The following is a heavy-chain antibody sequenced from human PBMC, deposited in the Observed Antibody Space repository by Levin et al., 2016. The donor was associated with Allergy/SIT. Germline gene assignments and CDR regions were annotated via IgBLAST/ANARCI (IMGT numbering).Heavy chain of an antibody. CDR3: ARPLQLWLREDAFDI. J-gene: IGHJ3*02. V-gene: IGHV4-61*07. CDR2: IYYSGST. Sequence: WIRQPPGKGLEWIGYIYYSGSTNYNPSLKSRVTISVDTSKNQFSLKLSSVTAADTAVYYCARPLQLWLREDAFDIWGQGTMVTVSS. D-gene: IGHD5-18*01.